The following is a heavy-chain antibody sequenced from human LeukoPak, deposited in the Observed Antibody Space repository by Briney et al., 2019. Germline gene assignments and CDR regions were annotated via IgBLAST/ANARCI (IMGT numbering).Heavy chain of an antibody. J-gene: IGHJ4*02. CDR1: GYTXTGYY. CDR3: ARVAVAGAGGFDY. CDR2: INPNSGGT. Sequence: GASVKVSCKASGYTXTGYYMHWVRQAPGQGLELMGWINPNSGGTNYAQKFQGRVTMTRDTSISTAYMELSRLRSDDTAVYYCARVAVAGAGGFDYWGQGTLVTVSS. D-gene: IGHD6-19*01. V-gene: IGHV1-2*02.